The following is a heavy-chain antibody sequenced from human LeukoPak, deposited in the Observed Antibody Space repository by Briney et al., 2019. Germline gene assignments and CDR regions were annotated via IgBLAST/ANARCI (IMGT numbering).Heavy chain of an antibody. Sequence: GGSVRLSCAASGFTFSNYAMSWVRQAPGKGLEWVSAISGSGGSTYYADSVKGRFTISRDNSKNTLYLQMNSLRAEDTAVYYCAKAMATTITYYFDYWGQGTLVTVSS. V-gene: IGHV3-23*01. CDR1: GFTFSNYA. J-gene: IGHJ4*02. D-gene: IGHD5-24*01. CDR2: ISGSGGST. CDR3: AKAMATTITYYFDY.